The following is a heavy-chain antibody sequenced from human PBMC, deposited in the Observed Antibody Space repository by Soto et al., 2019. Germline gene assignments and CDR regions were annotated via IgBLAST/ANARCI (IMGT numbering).Heavy chain of an antibody. Sequence: PSETLSLTCTVSGGSISSSSYYWGWIRQPPGKGLDWIGSIYYSGSTYYNPSLKSRVTISVDTSKNQFSLKLSSVTAADTAVYYCARGQGWSGYYADYYYYYMDVWGKGTTVTVSS. J-gene: IGHJ6*03. CDR1: GGSISSSSYY. V-gene: IGHV4-39*01. CDR2: IYYSGST. CDR3: ARGQGWSGYYADYYYYYMDV. D-gene: IGHD3-3*01.